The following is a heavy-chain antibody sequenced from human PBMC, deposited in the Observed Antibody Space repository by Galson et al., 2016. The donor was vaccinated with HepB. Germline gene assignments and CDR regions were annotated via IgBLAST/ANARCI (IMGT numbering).Heavy chain of an antibody. Sequence: QSGAEVKKPGESLTISCKGSGYSFTNYWIGWVRQMPGKGLDWMGILYPGYFDTRYSPSFQGQVTISADKSVNIAYLQWRSLKASDTAIYYCTRGSGCFDPWGQGTLVTVSS. D-gene: IGHD2-8*01. CDR2: LYPGYFDT. J-gene: IGHJ5*02. CDR3: TRGSGCFDP. CDR1: GYSFTNYW. V-gene: IGHV5-51*01.